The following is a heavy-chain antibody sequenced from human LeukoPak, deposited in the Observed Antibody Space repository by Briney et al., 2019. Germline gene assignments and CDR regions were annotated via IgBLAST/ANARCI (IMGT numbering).Heavy chain of an antibody. D-gene: IGHD3-3*01. V-gene: IGHV1-69*05. Sequence: GASVKVSCKASGGTFSSYAISWVRQAPGQGLEWMGGIIPIFGTANYAQKFQGRVTITTGESTSTAYMELSSLRSEDTAVYYCARVRYDFWSGYYSGVDYWGQGTLVTVSS. CDR1: GGTFSSYA. CDR2: IIPIFGTA. J-gene: IGHJ4*02. CDR3: ARVRYDFWSGYYSGVDY.